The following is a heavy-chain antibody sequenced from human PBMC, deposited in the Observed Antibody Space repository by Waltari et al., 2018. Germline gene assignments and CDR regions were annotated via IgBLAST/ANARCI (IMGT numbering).Heavy chain of an antibody. CDR2: INPNSGGT. CDR1: GYTFTGYY. V-gene: IGHV1-2*06. Sequence: QVQLVQSGAEVKKPGASVKVSCKASGYTFTGYYMHWVRQAPGQGLEWMGRINPNSGGTNYAQKFQGRVTITADESTSTAYMELSSLRSEDTAVYYCARDGVYSSSWYGRYYYYGMDVWGQGTTVTVSS. J-gene: IGHJ6*02. CDR3: ARDGVYSSSWYGRYYYYGMDV. D-gene: IGHD6-13*01.